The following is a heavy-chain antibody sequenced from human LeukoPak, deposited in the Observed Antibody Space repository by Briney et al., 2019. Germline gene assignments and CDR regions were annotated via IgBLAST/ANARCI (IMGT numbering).Heavy chain of an antibody. D-gene: IGHD4-23*01. CDR2: IYYSGST. CDR3: ARDYRGNSIVDY. V-gene: IGHV4-39*07. Sequence: SETLSLTCTVSGGSISSSSYYWGWLRQPPGKGLEWIGSIYYSGSTYYNPSLKSRVTISVDTSKNQFSLKLSSVTAADTAVYYCARDYRGNSIVDYWGQGTLVTVSS. CDR1: GGSISSSSYY. J-gene: IGHJ4*02.